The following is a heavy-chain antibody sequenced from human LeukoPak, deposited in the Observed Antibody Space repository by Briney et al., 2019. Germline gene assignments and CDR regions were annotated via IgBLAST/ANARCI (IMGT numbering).Heavy chain of an antibody. CDR2: ISGDGGGT. CDR1: GFTFDDYA. CDR3: VKGGSGDYAGLSSDY. J-gene: IGHJ4*02. D-gene: IGHD4-17*01. Sequence: GGSLRLSCAASGFTFDDYAMHWVRQTPGKGLEWVSLISGDGGGTHYADSVKGRFTISRDNSKNSLYLQVNSLRTEDTALYYCVKGGSGDYAGLSSDYWGQGTLVTVSS. V-gene: IGHV3-43*02.